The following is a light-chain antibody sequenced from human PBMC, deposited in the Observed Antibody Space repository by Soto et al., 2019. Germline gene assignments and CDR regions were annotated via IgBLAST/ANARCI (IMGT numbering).Light chain of an antibody. CDR3: SSYTSSSTLG. J-gene: IGLJ2*01. CDR2: DVS. Sequence: QSVLTQPASVSGSPGQSITISCTGTSSDVGGYNYVSWYQQHPGKAPKLMIYDVSNRPSGVSNRFSGSKSGNTASLTISGLQAEDEADYYCSSYTSSSTLGFGGVTKLTV. CDR1: SSDVGGYNY. V-gene: IGLV2-14*01.